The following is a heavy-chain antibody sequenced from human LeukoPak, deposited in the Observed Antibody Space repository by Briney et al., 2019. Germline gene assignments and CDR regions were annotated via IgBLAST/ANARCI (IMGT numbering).Heavy chain of an antibody. Sequence: SETLSLTCAVYGGSFRGYYWSWIRQPPGKGLEWIGEINHSGSTNYNPSLKSRVTISVDTSKNQFSLKLSSVTAADTAVYYCAEGYYYDSSGYKSPSAFDIWGQGTMVTVSS. CDR3: AEGYYYDSSGYKSPSAFDI. D-gene: IGHD3-22*01. CDR2: INHSGST. CDR1: GGSFRGYY. J-gene: IGHJ3*02. V-gene: IGHV4-34*01.